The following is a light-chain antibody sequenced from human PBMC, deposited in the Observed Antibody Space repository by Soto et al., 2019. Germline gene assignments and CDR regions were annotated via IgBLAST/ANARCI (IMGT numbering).Light chain of an antibody. V-gene: IGLV2-8*01. Sequence: QSALTQPPSASGSPGQSVTISCTGTSSDVGAYNYVSWYQQHAGKAPKLVIYEVTKRPSGVPDRFSGSMSANTASLTVSGLQAEEEADYYCTSFASSNTWVFGGGTKLTVL. CDR3: TSFASSNTWV. J-gene: IGLJ3*02. CDR2: EVT. CDR1: SSDVGAYNY.